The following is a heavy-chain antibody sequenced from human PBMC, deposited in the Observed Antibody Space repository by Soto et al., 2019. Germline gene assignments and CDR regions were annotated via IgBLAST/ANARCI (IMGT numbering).Heavy chain of an antibody. CDR3: AASCVGCGGFNYYGMDV. Sequence: QVQLQESGPGLVKPSQTLSLTCTVSGGSISSGGYYWSWIRQHPGKGLEWIGYIYYSGSTYYNPSLKSRVTISVDXSXNXLSLKLSSVTAADTAVYYCAASCVGCGGFNYYGMDVWGQGTTVTVSS. J-gene: IGHJ6*02. D-gene: IGHD2-21*01. CDR2: IYYSGST. CDR1: GGSISSGGYY. V-gene: IGHV4-31*03.